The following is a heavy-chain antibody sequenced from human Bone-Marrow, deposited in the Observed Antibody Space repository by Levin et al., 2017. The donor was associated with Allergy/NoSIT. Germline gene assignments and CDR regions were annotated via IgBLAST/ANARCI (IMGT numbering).Heavy chain of an antibody. Sequence: GESLKISCSTSGFNFGVYEMNWVRQAPGKGLEWVSIISSSGKTDDADSVKGRFTVSRDSFINTLYLQMTSLRAEDTAMYYCVRGYKYGLADFWGQGTPVTVSS. J-gene: IGHJ4*02. D-gene: IGHD5-18*01. V-gene: IGHV3-53*01. CDR1: GFNFGVYE. CDR2: ISSSGKT. CDR3: VRGYKYGLADF.